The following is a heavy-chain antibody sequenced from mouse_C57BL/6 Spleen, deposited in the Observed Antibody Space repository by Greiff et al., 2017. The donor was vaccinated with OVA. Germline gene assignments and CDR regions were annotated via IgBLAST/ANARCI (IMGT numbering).Heavy chain of an antibody. CDR3: ARAAQALFDY. V-gene: IGHV1-54*01. Sequence: VKLMESGAELVRPGNSVKVSCKASGYAFTNYLIEWVKQRPGQGLEWIGVINPGSGGTNSNEKFKGKATMTADKSSSTAYMQLSSLTSEDSAVYFCARAAQALFDYWGQGTTLTVSS. CDR2: INPGSGGT. D-gene: IGHD3-2*02. CDR1: GYAFTNYL. J-gene: IGHJ2*01.